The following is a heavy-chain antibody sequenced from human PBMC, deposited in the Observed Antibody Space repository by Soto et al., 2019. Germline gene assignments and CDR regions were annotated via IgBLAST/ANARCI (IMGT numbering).Heavy chain of an antibody. CDR1: GGPLKSYY. CDR3: ARHDGDAFDI. J-gene: IGHJ3*02. V-gene: IGHV4-59*08. Sequence: ASGTLFPPCTVPGGPLKSYYWGWIRQPPGKGLEWIGYIYYSGSTNYTPSLKSRVTISVDTSKNQFSLKLSSVTAADTAVYYCARHDGDAFDIWGQGTMVTVSS. CDR2: IYYSGST.